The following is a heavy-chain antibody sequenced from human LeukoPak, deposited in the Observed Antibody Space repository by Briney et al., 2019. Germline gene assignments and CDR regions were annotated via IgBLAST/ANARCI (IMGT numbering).Heavy chain of an antibody. Sequence: ASVKVSCKASGGTFSSYAISWVRQAPGQGLEWMGRIIPILGIANYAQKFQGRVTITADKSTSTAYMELSSLRAEDTAVYYCAKALTEWELRGWYFDYWGQGTLVTVSS. CDR3: AKALTEWELRGWYFDY. D-gene: IGHD1-26*01. CDR2: IIPILGIA. V-gene: IGHV1-69*04. CDR1: GGTFSSYA. J-gene: IGHJ4*02.